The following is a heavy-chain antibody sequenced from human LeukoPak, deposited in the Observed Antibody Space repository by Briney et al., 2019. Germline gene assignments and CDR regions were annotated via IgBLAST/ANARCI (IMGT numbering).Heavy chain of an antibody. D-gene: IGHD2-2*02. Sequence: PGASLRLSCAASGFIFSSYAMSWVRPAPGKGLEWVSAISGDGSSTYCADSVKGRFTIFRDNSKTTLYLQMNSLRVEDTAVYYCAKGGYCSSSSCYTSWFDPWGQGTLVTVSS. CDR1: GFIFSSYA. J-gene: IGHJ5*02. CDR2: ISGDGSST. V-gene: IGHV3-23*01. CDR3: AKGGYCSSSSCYTSWFDP.